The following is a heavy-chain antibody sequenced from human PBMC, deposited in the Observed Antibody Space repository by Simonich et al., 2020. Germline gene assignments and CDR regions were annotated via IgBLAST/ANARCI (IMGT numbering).Heavy chain of an antibody. V-gene: IGHV4-34*01. CDR1: GGSCSVYY. Sequence: QVQLQQWGAGLFKPSETLSLTCAVDGGSCSVYYWSWICQHPGKGLGWIGEINHSESTKHNPSLKSRVTISVDTSKNQFYLKLSSVTAADTAVYYCARLRSRSDAFDIWGQGTMVTVSS. CDR3: ARLRSRSDAFDI. J-gene: IGHJ3*02. CDR2: INHSEST.